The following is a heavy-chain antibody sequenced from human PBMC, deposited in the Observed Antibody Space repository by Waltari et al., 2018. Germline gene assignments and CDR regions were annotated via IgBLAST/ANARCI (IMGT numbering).Heavy chain of an antibody. CDR3: ATGLYGDYAPFDY. J-gene: IGHJ4*02. CDR2: INSDGSST. CDR1: GFTFSSYW. V-gene: IGHV3-74*01. Sequence: EVQLVESGGGLVQPGGSLRLSCAASGFTFSSYWMPWVRQAPGKGLVWVSRINSDGSSTSYADSVKGRFTISRDNAKNTLYLQMNSLRAEDTAVYYCATGLYGDYAPFDYWGQGTLVTVSS. D-gene: IGHD4-17*01.